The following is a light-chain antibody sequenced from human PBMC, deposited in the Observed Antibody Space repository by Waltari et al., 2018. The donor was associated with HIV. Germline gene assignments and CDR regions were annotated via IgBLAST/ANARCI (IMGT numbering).Light chain of an antibody. CDR1: QTIGSN. CDR2: ASS. CDR3: QQYDKWPRT. J-gene: IGKJ1*01. Sequence: DIVMTQSPATLSVSPGERVTLSCRASQTIGSNLAWYQHTVAQAPRLLIYASSTRVTGVSGRFSGSGSGTQFTLTISSLQSEDFAVYYCQQYDKWPRTFGQGTKVEIK. V-gene: IGKV3-15*01.